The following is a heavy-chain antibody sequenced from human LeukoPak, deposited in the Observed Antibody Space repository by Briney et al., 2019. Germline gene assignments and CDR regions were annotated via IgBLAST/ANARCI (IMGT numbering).Heavy chain of an antibody. V-gene: IGHV3-30*04. Sequence: GRSLRLSCAASGFTFSSYALHWVRQAPGKGLEWVAVLSYDGGDKYYADSVKGRFTISRDNSKNTLYLQMNSLRADDTAVYYCARRGGYCSSTSCLYYYYGMDAWGKGTTVTVSS. CDR1: GFTFSSYA. J-gene: IGHJ6*04. D-gene: IGHD2-2*01. CDR2: LSYDGGDK. CDR3: ARRGGYCSSTSCLYYYYGMDA.